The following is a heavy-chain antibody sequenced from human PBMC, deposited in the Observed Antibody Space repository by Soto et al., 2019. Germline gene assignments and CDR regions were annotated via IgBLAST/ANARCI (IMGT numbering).Heavy chain of an antibody. CDR3: ARLYTSGWYFDH. J-gene: IGHJ4*02. Sequence: PGGSLRLSCAASGFTFSSYSINWGRQAPGKGLEWLSYITRSSSPIYYADSVKGRFTISRDNGKNSLYLQMNSLRDEDTAVYYCARLYTSGWYFDHWGQGTLVTVSS. D-gene: IGHD6-19*01. V-gene: IGHV3-48*02. CDR2: ITRSSSPI. CDR1: GFTFSSYS.